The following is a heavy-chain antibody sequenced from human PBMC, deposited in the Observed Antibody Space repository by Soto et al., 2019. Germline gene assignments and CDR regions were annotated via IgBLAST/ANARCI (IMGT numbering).Heavy chain of an antibody. V-gene: IGHV1-69*13. J-gene: IGHJ4*02. D-gene: IGHD2-2*01. CDR2: IIPIFGTA. Sequence: SVKVSCKASGGTFSSYAISWVRQAPGQGLEWMGGIIPIFGTANYAQKFQGRVTITADESTSTAYMELSSLRSEDTAVYYCAGDIVLVPAARLGYWGQGTLVTVSS. CDR3: AGDIVLVPAARLGY. CDR1: GGTFSSYA.